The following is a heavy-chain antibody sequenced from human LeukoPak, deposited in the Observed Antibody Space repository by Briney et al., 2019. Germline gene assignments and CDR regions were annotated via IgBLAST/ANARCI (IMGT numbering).Heavy chain of an antibody. CDR2: IKSKTDGGTS. Sequence: GGSLRLSCAASGFTFSNARMGWVRQAPGKGLEWVGRIKSKTDGGTSDYAAPAKGRFTISRDDSKNTVYLQMNSLKTEDTAVYYCTAAEYGSGSYYNYYWGQGTLVTVSS. CDR1: GFTFSNAR. J-gene: IGHJ4*02. CDR3: TAAEYGSGSYYNYY. D-gene: IGHD3-10*01. V-gene: IGHV3-15*01.